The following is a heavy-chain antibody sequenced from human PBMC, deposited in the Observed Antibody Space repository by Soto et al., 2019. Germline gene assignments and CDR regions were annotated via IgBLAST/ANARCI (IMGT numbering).Heavy chain of an antibody. CDR2: ISTSGTT. D-gene: IGHD6-19*01. Sequence: PSGTLSFPCTVPGASISRYFWTWIPQPAGKGLDWIGRISTSGTTNYNPSLKSRVTMSVDTSKNHFSLNLSSVTAADTAVYYCAREAGPDRWFDPWGQGTLVTVSS. CDR1: GASISRYF. V-gene: IGHV4-4*07. J-gene: IGHJ5*02. CDR3: AREAGPDRWFDP.